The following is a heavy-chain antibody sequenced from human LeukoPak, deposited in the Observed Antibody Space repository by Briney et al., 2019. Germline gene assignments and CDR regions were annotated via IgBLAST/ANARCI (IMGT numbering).Heavy chain of an antibody. Sequence: PGGSLRLSCAASGFTFSSYGMHWVRQAPGKGLEWVAFIRYDGSNKYYADSVKGRFTISRDNSKNTLYLQMNSLRAEDTAVYYCAKLLWFGDLGGGPFDIWGQGTMVTVSS. J-gene: IGHJ3*02. D-gene: IGHD3-10*01. CDR3: AKLLWFGDLGGGPFDI. CDR2: IRYDGSNK. CDR1: GFTFSSYG. V-gene: IGHV3-30*02.